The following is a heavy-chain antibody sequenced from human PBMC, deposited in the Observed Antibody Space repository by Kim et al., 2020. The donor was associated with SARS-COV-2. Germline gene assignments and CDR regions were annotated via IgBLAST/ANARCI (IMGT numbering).Heavy chain of an antibody. V-gene: IGHV4-31*03. Sequence: SETLSLTCTVSGASISNSGYYWSWIRQHPGKGLEWIGYIYSSGSTYYNPSLKSRLTISVDTSQNQFSLKLSSVTAADTAVYYCARGPAPGPFSYWGQGTLVTVSS. CDR1: GASISNSGYY. CDR3: ARGPAPGPFSY. J-gene: IGHJ4*02. D-gene: IGHD3-10*01. CDR2: IYSSGST.